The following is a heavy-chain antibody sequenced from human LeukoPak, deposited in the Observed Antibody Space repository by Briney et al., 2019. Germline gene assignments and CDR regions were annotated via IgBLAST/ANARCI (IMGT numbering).Heavy chain of an antibody. V-gene: IGHV4-38-2*02. CDR2: IYHSGST. D-gene: IGHD4-17*01. CDR1: GYSLSSGYY. CDR3: ARDDSDYGDYARFDP. J-gene: IGHJ5*02. Sequence: SETLSLTCAVSGYSLSSGYYWGWIRQPPGKGLEWIGSIYHSGSTYYNPSLKSRATISVDTSKNQFSLKLSSVTAADTAVYYCARDDSDYGDYARFDPWGQGTLVTVSS.